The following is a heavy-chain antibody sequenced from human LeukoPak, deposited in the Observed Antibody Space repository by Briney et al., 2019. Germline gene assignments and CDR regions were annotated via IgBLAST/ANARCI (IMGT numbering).Heavy chain of an antibody. J-gene: IGHJ4*02. Sequence: GGSLRLSCAASGFTFSTYSMNWVRQAPGKGLEWVSSISSGSSFIYYADSVKGRFTISRDNAKNSLFLQMNSLRAEDTAVYYCARGGTDTGYAFDSWSQGTLVTVSS. CDR3: ARGGTDTGYAFDS. V-gene: IGHV3-21*01. CDR1: GFTFSTYS. CDR2: ISSGSSFI. D-gene: IGHD3-9*01.